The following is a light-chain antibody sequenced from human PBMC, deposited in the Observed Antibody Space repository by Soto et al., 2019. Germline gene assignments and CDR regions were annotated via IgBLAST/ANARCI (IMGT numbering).Light chain of an antibody. V-gene: IGKV1D-13*01. CDR3: QPFNNYPR. CDR2: DAS. J-gene: IGKJ4*01. CDR1: QGISSA. Sequence: AIQLTQSRSSLSASVGHRVTITCRASQGISSALAWYQQKPGNAPKLLIYDASSLESGVPSRFSGIGSGTDFTLTISSLKPEDFATYDCQPFNNYPRFGGGTKVDIK.